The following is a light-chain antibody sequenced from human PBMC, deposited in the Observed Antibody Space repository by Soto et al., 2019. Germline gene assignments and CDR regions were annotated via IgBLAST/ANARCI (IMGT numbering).Light chain of an antibody. V-gene: IGKV1-5*02. CDR2: DAS. J-gene: IGKJ1*01. CDR3: QQYNTYWT. Sequence: DIQMTQSPSTLSASVGDRVTIICRASQTISTWLAWYQQKPGKAPKLLMYDASRLESGVPSRFSGSGSGREFTLTISSLQPDDFATYYCQQYNTYWTFGQGTKVEIK. CDR1: QTISTW.